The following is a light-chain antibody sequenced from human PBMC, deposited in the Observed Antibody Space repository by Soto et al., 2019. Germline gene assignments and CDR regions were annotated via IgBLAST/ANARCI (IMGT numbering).Light chain of an antibody. CDR1: SSNIGSRT. Sequence: QSALTQPPSASATPGQRVTISCSGSSSNIGSRTVNWYQQLPGSAPKLLVYNDNQRPSGVPDRFSGSKSGTSASLAISGLQSEDEADYYCAAWDDSPHVIFGGGTKLTVL. J-gene: IGLJ2*01. CDR2: NDN. CDR3: AAWDDSPHVI. V-gene: IGLV1-44*01.